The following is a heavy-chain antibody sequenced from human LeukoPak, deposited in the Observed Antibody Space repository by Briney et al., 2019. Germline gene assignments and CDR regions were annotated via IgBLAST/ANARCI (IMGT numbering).Heavy chain of an antibody. CDR2: IYYSGST. V-gene: IGHV4-31*03. D-gene: IGHD2-15*01. J-gene: IGHJ5*02. Sequence: SETLSLTCTVSGGSTSSGGYYWSWIRQHPGKGLEWIGYIYYSGSTYYNPSLKSRVTISVDTSKNQFSLKLSSVTAADTAVYYCARDHCSGGSCYLPAGWFDPWGQGTLVTVSS. CDR3: ARDHCSGGSCYLPAGWFDP. CDR1: GGSTSSGGYY.